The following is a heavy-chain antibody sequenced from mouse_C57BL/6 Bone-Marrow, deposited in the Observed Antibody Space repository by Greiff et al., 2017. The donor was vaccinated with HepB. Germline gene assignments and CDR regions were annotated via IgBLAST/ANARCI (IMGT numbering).Heavy chain of an antibody. J-gene: IGHJ2*01. CDR1: GYAFTNYL. D-gene: IGHD1-1*01. V-gene: IGHV1-54*01. CDR2: INPGSGGT. CDR3: ARDGRGDFDY. Sequence: QVQLKESGAELVRPGTSVKVSCKASGYAFTNYLIEWVKQRPGQGLEWIGVINPGSGGTNYNEKFKGKATLTADKSSSTAYMQLSSLTSEDSAVYFCARDGRGDFDYWGQGTTLTVSS.